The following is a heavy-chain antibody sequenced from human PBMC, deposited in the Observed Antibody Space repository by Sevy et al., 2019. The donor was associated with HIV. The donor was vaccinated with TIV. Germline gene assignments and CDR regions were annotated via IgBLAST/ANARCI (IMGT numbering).Heavy chain of an antibody. D-gene: IGHD3-22*01. J-gene: IGHJ1*01. V-gene: IGHV3-23*01. CDR2: ISGSGGST. Sequence: GGSLRLSCAASGFTFSSYAMSWVRQAPGKGLEWVSAISGSGGSTYYADSVKGRFPISRDNSKNTLYLQMNSLRAEDTAVYYCAKDLGYYYDSSGYNFQHWGQGTLVTVSS. CDR3: AKDLGYYYDSSGYNFQH. CDR1: GFTFSSYA.